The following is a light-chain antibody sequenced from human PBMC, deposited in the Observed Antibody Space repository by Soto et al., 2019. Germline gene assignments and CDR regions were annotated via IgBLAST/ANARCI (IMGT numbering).Light chain of an antibody. CDR3: QSYDSSLSGSV. Sequence: QSVLTQPPSVSGAPGQRVTISCTGSSSNIGAGYHVHWYQQLPGTAPKLLIYGNSNRPSGVPDRFSGSKSGTSASLAIPGLQAEDEADYYCQSYDSSLSGSVFGGGTKLTVL. CDR1: SSNIGAGYH. CDR2: GNS. J-gene: IGLJ3*02. V-gene: IGLV1-40*01.